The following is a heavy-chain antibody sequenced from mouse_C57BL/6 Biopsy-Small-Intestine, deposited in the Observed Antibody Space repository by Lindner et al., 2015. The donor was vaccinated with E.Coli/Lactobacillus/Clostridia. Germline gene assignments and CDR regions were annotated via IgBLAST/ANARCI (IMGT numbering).Heavy chain of an antibody. D-gene: IGHD1-1*01. CDR1: GFSLTSYG. V-gene: IGHV2-6*01. CDR3: ASDYGSSYWAY. J-gene: IGHJ3*01. Sequence: VQLQESGPGLVAPSQSLSITCTVSGFSLTSYGVDWVRQSPGKGLEWLGVIWGVGSTNYNSALKSRLSISKDNSKSQVFLKMNSLQTDDTAMYYCASDYGSSYWAYWGQGTLVTVSA. CDR2: IWGVGST.